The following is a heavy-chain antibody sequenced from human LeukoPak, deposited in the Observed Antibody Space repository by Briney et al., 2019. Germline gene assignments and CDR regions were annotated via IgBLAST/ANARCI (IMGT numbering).Heavy chain of an antibody. V-gene: IGHV4-30-4*01. CDR1: GGSISSGDYY. D-gene: IGHD2-2*01. CDR3: ARGSIVPAAPTLFDY. J-gene: IGHJ4*02. CDR2: IYYSGST. Sequence: PSETLSLTCTVSGGSISSGDYYWSWIRQPPGKGLEWIGYIYYSGSTYYNPSLKSRVTISVDTSKNQFSLKLSSVTAADTAVYYRARGSIVPAAPTLFDYWGQGTLVTVSS.